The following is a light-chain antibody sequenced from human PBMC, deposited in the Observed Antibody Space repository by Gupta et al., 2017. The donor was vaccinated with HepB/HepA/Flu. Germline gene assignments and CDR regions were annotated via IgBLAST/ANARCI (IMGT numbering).Light chain of an antibody. V-gene: IGLV3-19*01. CDR2: GRD. J-gene: IGLJ2*01. CDR3: CSRDRSVNLAV. Sequence: SSELTQDPAVSVALGQTVRITCQGDSLRDYYASWYQQRPGQAPILVMYGRDYRPSGIPDRFSGSSSGDTTSLTITGAQAEDEADYFCCSRDRSVNLAVFGGGTKLTVL. CDR1: SLRDYY.